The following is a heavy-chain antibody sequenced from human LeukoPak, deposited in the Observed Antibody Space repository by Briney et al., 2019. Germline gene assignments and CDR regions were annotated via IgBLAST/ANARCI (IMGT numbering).Heavy chain of an antibody. J-gene: IGHJ6*03. CDR1: GYTFTSYD. CDR2: MNPNSSNT. Sequence: ASVKVSCKASGYTFTSYDINWVRQATGQGPEWMGWMNPNSSNTGYAQKFQGRVTMTRNTSISTAYMELSSLRSEDTAVYYCARVRGVAGTYYYYYMDVWGKGTTVTVSS. CDR3: ARVRGVAGTYYYYYMDV. D-gene: IGHD6-19*01. V-gene: IGHV1-8*01.